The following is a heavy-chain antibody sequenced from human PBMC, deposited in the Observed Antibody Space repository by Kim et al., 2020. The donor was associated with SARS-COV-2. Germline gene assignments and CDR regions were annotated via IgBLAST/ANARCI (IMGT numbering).Heavy chain of an antibody. D-gene: IGHD1-26*01. CDR1: GFRLSDYW. CDR3: ARRTAAGSYYFFDY. CDR2: INIDGRSI. Sequence: GGSLRLSCAASGFRLSDYWMNWVCKVQGKGLVWVSRINIDGRSIGYADSVKGRFTISSDNAKKTLYLQMNSLGAEDTSVYYWARRTAAGSYYFFDYWGQGTLVTVSS. J-gene: IGHJ4*02. V-gene: IGHV3-74*01.